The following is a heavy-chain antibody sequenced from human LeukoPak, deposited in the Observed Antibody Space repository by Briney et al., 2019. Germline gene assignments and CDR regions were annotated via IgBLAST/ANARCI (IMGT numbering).Heavy chain of an antibody. V-gene: IGHV3-7*01. D-gene: IGHD2-21*01. CDR1: GSTFSSYW. CDR3: DCGRGGS. J-gene: IGHJ5*02. CDR2: INQHGSER. Sequence: PGGSLRLSCAASGSTFSSYWMMWVRQAPGKGLEWVANINQHGSERYFADSVKGRFTISRDNAKNLLYLQMNSLRAEDTAVYYCDCGRGGSWGQGTLVTVSS.